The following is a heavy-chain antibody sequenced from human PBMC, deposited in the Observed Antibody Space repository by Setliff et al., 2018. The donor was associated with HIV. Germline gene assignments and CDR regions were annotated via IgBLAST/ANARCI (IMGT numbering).Heavy chain of an antibody. J-gene: IGHJ3*01. CDR2: ISFAGHI. D-gene: IGHD6-19*01. Sequence: PSETLSLTCSVSGASIRSDRMYWSWIRRPPGQRLEWIGFISFAGHINYNPSLSSRVTVSRDTSRNQFSMTLTSVTAADTAVYYCARSFGWGAFNVWGQGTVVTV. CDR3: ARSFGWGAFNV. CDR1: GASIRSDRMY. V-gene: IGHV4-61*01.